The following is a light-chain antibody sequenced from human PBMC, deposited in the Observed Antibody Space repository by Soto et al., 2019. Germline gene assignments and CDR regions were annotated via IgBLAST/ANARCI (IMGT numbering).Light chain of an antibody. CDR3: QTWGTGILV. CDR2: LNSDGSH. V-gene: IGLV4-69*01. CDR1: SGHSSYA. J-gene: IGLJ2*01. Sequence: QLVLTQSPSASASLGASVKLTCTLSSGHSSYAIAWHQQQPEKGPRYLMKLNSDGSHSKGDGIPDRFSGSSSGAEPYLTISSLQSEDEADYYCQTWGTGILVFGGGTKLTVL.